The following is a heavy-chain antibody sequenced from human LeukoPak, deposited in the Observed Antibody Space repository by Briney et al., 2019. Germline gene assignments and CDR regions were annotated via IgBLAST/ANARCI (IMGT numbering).Heavy chain of an antibody. CDR1: GFTFSSYW. CDR2: IKQDGSEK. D-gene: IGHD3-3*01. J-gene: IGHJ4*02. V-gene: IGHV3-7*01. CDR3: ARARGITIFGVVINLGPADY. Sequence: QPGGSLRLSCAASGFTFSSYWMSWVGRAPGKGLEWVANIKQDGSEKYYVDSVKGRFTISRDNAKNSLYLQMNSLRAEDTAVYYCARARGITIFGVVINLGPADYRGQGTLVTVSS.